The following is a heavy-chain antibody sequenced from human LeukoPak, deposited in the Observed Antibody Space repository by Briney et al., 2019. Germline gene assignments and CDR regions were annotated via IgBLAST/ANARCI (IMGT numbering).Heavy chain of an antibody. CDR2: ISAYNGNT. CDR3: ARRPSKYYDILTGYYRSEFDY. CDR1: GYTFTSYG. V-gene: IGHV1-18*01. J-gene: IGHJ4*02. D-gene: IGHD3-9*01. Sequence: ASVTVSCKASGYTFTSYGISWVRQAPGQGLEGMGWISAYNGNTNYAQKLQGRVTMTRNTSISTAYMELSSLRSEDTAVYYCARRPSKYYDILTGYYRSEFDYWGQGTLVTVSS.